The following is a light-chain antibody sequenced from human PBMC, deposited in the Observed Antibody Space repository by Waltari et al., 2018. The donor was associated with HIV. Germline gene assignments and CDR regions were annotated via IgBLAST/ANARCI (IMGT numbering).Light chain of an antibody. CDR3: VGWDSRLRGYV. V-gene: IGLV1-47*01. J-gene: IGLJ1*01. CDR1: RPHLENDN. Sequence: QSVLTHPPSASGAPGQRVTLSCSGSRPHLENDNAYWYQQFPGAAPKPLICKDTQRPSGVPDRFTGSKSGTSASLAIGGLRSDDEADYYCVGWDSRLRGYVFGAGTKVTVL. CDR2: KDT.